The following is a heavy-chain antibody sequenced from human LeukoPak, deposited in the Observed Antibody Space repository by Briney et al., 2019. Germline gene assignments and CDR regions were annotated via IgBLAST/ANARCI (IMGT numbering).Heavy chain of an antibody. CDR2: IYHSGST. V-gene: IGHV4-4*02. D-gene: IGHD1-26*01. J-gene: IGHJ4*02. CDR3: ARFTGGRYYFDY. Sequence: SETLSLTCAVSGGSISSSNWWSWVRQPPGKGLEWIGEIYHSGSTNYIPSLKSRVTISVDKSKNQFSLKLSSVTAADTAVYYCARFTGGRYYFDYWGQGTLVTVSS. CDR1: GGSISSSNW.